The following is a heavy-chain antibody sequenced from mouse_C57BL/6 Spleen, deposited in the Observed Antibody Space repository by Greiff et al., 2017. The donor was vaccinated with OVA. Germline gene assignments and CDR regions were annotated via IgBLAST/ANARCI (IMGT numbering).Heavy chain of an antibody. J-gene: IGHJ2*01. D-gene: IGHD1-1*01. V-gene: IGHV1-59*01. CDR1: GYTFTSYW. CDR2: IAPSDSYT. CDR3: ARGITTHYFDY. Sequence: QVQLQQPGAELVRPGTSVKLSCKASGYTFTSYWMHWVKQRPGQGLEWIGVIAPSDSYTNYNQKFKGKATLSVDPSSSTAYMQLSSLSSEDSAVYYCARGITTHYFDYWGQGTTLTVSS.